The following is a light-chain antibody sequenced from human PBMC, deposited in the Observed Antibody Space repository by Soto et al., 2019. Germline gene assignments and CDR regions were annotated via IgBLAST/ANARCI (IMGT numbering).Light chain of an antibody. V-gene: IGKV3-20*01. CDR2: GAS. Sequence: EIVLTQSPGTLSLSPGERATLSCRASQSVSSSYLAWYQQKPGQAPRLLIYGASSRATGIPDRFSGSGSGTDFTLTISRLAPEDCAVYYCQQYGPFGPGTKVDIK. CDR1: QSVSSSY. CDR3: QQYGP. J-gene: IGKJ3*01.